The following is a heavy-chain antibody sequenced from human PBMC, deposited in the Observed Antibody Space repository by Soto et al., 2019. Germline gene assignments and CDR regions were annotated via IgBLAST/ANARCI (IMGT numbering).Heavy chain of an antibody. CDR3: AHSSLRYFDWLLPMLVDV. J-gene: IGHJ6*02. Sequence: SGPTLVKPTPTLTLTCTFSGFSLSTSGVGVGWIRQPPGKALEWLALIYWNDDKRYSPSLKSRLTITKDTSKNQVVLTMTNMDPVDTATYYCAHSSLRYFDWLLPMLVDVWGQGTTVTVSS. V-gene: IGHV2-5*01. D-gene: IGHD3-9*01. CDR1: GFSLSTSGVG. CDR2: IYWNDDK.